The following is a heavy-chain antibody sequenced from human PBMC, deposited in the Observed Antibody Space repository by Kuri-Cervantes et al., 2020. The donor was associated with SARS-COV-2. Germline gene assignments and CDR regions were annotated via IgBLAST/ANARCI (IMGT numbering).Heavy chain of an antibody. Sequence: SETLSLTYTVSGGSISSYYWSWIRQPPGKGLEWIGYIYYSGSTNYNPSLKSRVTISVDTSKNQFSLKLSSVTAADTAVYYCARGGGGYCSSTSCYSYWDQGTLVTVSS. CDR1: GGSISSYY. D-gene: IGHD2-2*02. CDR2: IYYSGST. V-gene: IGHV4-59*12. J-gene: IGHJ4*02. CDR3: ARGGGGYCSSTSCYSY.